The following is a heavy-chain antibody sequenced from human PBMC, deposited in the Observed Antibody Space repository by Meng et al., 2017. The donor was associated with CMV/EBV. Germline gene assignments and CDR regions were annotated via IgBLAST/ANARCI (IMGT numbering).Heavy chain of an antibody. CDR3: ARAPPWDEFDY. Sequence: GESLKISCTASGFTFSSYSMNWVRQAPGKGLEWVSSISSSSSYIYYADSVKGRFTISRDNAKNSLYLQMSSLRAEDAAVYYCARAPPWDEFDYWGQGTLVTVSS. V-gene: IGHV3-21*01. D-gene: IGHD1-26*01. CDR1: GFTFSSYS. CDR2: ISSSSSYI. J-gene: IGHJ4*02.